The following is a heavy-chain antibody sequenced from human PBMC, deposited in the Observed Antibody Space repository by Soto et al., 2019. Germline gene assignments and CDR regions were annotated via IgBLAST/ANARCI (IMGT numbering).Heavy chain of an antibody. CDR3: ARGGVGPTDSSYAMDV. D-gene: IGHD1-26*01. CDR1: GYTFSTYA. J-gene: IGHJ6*02. Sequence: ASVKVSCKASGYTFSTYAISWVRQAPGQGLEWMGWISAHNGNTNYAQRLQGRVTMTTDTSTSTASMELRSLRSDDTAVYYCARGGVGPTDSSYAMDVWGQGTTVTVSS. CDR2: ISAHNGNT. V-gene: IGHV1-18*01.